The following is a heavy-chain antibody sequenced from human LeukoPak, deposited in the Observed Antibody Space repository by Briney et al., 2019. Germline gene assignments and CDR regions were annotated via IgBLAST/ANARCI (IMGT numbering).Heavy chain of an antibody. J-gene: IGHJ6*03. CDR2: IYYSGST. CDR1: GGSISSSSYY. V-gene: IGHV4-39*07. CDR3: ARVSTYYYYNYMDV. Sequence: SETLSLTCTVSGGSISSSSYYWGWIRQPPGKGLEWIGSIYYSGSTYYNPSLKSRVTISVDTSKNQFSLKLSSVTAADTAVYYCARVSTYYYYNYMDVWGKGTTVTISS.